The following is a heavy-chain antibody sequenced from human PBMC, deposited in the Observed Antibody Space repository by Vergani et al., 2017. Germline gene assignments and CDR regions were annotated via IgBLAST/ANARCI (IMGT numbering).Heavy chain of an antibody. V-gene: IGHV1-2*02. CDR3: ARDPGYSSKPPSADY. Sequence: QVQLVQSGAEVKKPGASVKVSCKASGYTFTGYYMHWVRQAPGQGLEWMGWINPNSGGTNYAQKFQGRVTMTRDTSISTAYMELSRLSSDDTAVYYCARDPGYSSKPPSADYWGQGTLVTVSS. D-gene: IGHD6-13*01. CDR2: INPNSGGT. CDR1: GYTFTGYY. J-gene: IGHJ4*02.